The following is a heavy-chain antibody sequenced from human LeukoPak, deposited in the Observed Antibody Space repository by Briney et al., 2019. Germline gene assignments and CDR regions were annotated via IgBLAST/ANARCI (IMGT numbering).Heavy chain of an antibody. J-gene: IGHJ6*02. CDR3: ARDTPYSSSWFPSYYGMDA. CDR1: GYTFTSYG. CDR2: ISAYNGNT. D-gene: IGHD6-13*01. Sequence: ASVKVSCKASGYTFTSYGISWVRQAPGQGLEWMGWISAYNGNTNYAQKLQGRVTMTTDTSTSTAYMELRSLRSDDTAVYYCARDTPYSSSWFPSYYGMDAWGQGTTVTVSS. V-gene: IGHV1-18*01.